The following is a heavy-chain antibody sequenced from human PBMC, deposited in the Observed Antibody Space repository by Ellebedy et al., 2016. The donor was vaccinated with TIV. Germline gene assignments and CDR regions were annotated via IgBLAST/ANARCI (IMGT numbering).Heavy chain of an antibody. V-gene: IGHV3-23*01. CDR2: ISNSGSNT. Sequence: GGSLRLSXTASGFNFSDYAMTWVRQAPGKGLEWVSTISNSGSNTYYTDSVKGRFTLSQDNSKNTVYLQMNSLRPEDTAVYYCAGRSGTYSDAFDIWGQGTMVTVSS. D-gene: IGHD1-26*01. CDR3: AGRSGTYSDAFDI. CDR1: GFNFSDYA. J-gene: IGHJ3*02.